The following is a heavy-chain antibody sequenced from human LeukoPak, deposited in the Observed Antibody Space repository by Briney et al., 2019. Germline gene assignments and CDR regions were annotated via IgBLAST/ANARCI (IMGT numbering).Heavy chain of an antibody. V-gene: IGHV1-69*05. D-gene: IGHD3-10*01. Sequence: ASVKVSCKASGGTFSSYAISWVRQAPGQGLEWMGGIIPIFGTANYAQKFQGRVTITTDESTSTAYMELSSLRSEDTAVYYCARVSLRFGELLGPLVNTANWFDPGAREPWSPSPQ. J-gene: IGHJ5*02. CDR1: GGTFSSYA. CDR2: IIPIFGTA. CDR3: ARVSLRFGELLGPLVNTANWFDP.